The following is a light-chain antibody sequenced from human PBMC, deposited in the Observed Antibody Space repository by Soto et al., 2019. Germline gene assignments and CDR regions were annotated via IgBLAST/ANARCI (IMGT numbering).Light chain of an antibody. CDR1: QGIDNW. CDR2: AAS. V-gene: IGKV1D-16*01. J-gene: IGKJ4*01. CDR3: QQYDSNPLT. Sequence: DLQMTQSPSSLSASVGDRITITCRASQGIDNWLAWYQQKPGKAPKSLIYAASNLQSGVPSRFSGTGSGTDFTLTISSLQPEDFATYFCQQYDSNPLTFGGGTKVEMK.